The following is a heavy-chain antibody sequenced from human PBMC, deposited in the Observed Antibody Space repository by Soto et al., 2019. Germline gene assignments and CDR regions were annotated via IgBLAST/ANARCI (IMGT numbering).Heavy chain of an antibody. CDR3: ARDPFVAAADAFEI. D-gene: IGHD6-13*01. V-gene: IGHV1-18*01. J-gene: IGHJ3*02. CDR2: ISAYNGNT. CDR1: GYTFTSYG. Sequence: GASVKVSCKASGYTFTSYGISWVRQAPGQGLEWMGWISAYNGNTNYAQKLQGRVTMTTDTSTSTAYMELRSLRSDDTAVYYCARDPFVAAADAFEIWGQGTTVTVSS.